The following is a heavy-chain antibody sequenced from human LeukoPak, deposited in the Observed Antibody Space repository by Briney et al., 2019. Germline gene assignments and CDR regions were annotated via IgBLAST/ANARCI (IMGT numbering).Heavy chain of an antibody. V-gene: IGHV1-46*01. CDR1: GYTFTSYY. J-gene: IGHJ4*02. D-gene: IGHD3-16*02. CDR2: INPSGGST. Sequence: ASVKVSCKASGYTFTSYYMHWVRQAPGQGLEWMGIINPSGGSTSYAQKFQGRVTMTRDTSTSTVYMELSSLRSDDTAVYYCARVAPLRLGELSFLRFWDYWGQGTLVTVSS. CDR3: ARVAPLRLGELSFLRFWDY.